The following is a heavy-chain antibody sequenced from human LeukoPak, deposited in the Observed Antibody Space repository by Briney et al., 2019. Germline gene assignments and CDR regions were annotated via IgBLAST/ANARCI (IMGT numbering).Heavy chain of an antibody. V-gene: IGHV1-46*01. CDR1: GYTFTSYY. J-gene: IGHJ4*02. Sequence: ASVKVSCKASGYTFTSYYMHWVRQAPGQGLEWMGIINPSGGSTSYAQKFQGRVTMTRDTSTSTVYMELSSLRSEDTAVYYCARDIVVVPAATLVAGTFDYWGQGTLVTVSS. CDR3: ARDIVVVPAATLVAGTFDY. D-gene: IGHD2-2*01. CDR2: INPSGGST.